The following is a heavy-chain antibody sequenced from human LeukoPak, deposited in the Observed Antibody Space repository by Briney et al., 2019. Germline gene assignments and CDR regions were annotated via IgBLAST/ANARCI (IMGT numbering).Heavy chain of an antibody. CDR3: ARDGGVYSSSWYPLGDYYYYYMDV. CDR1: GGSISIYY. CDR2: IYYSGST. D-gene: IGHD6-13*01. V-gene: IGHV4-59*01. J-gene: IGHJ6*03. Sequence: SEALSLTCTVSGGSISIYYWSWIRQPPGKGLEWIGYIYYSGSTNYNPSLKSRVTISVDTSKNQFSLKLSSVTAADTAVYYCARDGGVYSSSWYPLGDYYYYYMDVWGKGTTVTVSS.